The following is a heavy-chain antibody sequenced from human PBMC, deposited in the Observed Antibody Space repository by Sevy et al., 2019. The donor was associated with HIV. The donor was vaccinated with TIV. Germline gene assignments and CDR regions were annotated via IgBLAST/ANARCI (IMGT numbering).Heavy chain of an antibody. V-gene: IGHV4-34*01. CDR3: GGHCPGSGGSHAFDF. Sequence: SETLSLTCAVYGGSFSGYYWSWIRQPPGKGLEWIGEINHSGGTNYNPSLKSGVTISVDTSKNQLSLKLNSVTAADTAVFYCGGHCPGSGGSHAFDFWGQGTMVTVSS. J-gene: IGHJ3*01. CDR2: INHSGGT. CDR1: GGSFSGYY. D-gene: IGHD2-8*02.